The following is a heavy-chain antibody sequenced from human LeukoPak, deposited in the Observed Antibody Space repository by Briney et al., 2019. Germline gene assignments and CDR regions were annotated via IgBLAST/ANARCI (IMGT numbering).Heavy chain of an antibody. CDR3: ARVSIGWYHFDY. D-gene: IGHD6-19*01. CDR2: INPDGSTT. V-gene: IGHV3-74*01. CDR1: GFTFSSYG. Sequence: GGSLRLSCTASGFTFSSYGMDWVRQAPGKGLVWVSRINPDGSTTSYADSVKGRFTVSRDNAKNTLYLQMNSLRAEDTAVYYCARVSIGWYHFDYWGQGTLVTVSS. J-gene: IGHJ4*02.